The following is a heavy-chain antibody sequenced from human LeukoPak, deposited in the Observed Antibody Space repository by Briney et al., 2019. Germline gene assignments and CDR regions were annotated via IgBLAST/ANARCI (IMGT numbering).Heavy chain of an antibody. Sequence: GGSLRLSCAASGFTFRDYFTSWIRQAPGKGLEWVAYTNTAGNTIYYADSMKGRFTISRDNAKNSLYLQMNTLRAEDTAVYYCARATYDSSAVDAFDIWGQGTMVTVSP. D-gene: IGHD3-22*01. CDR2: TNTAGNTI. J-gene: IGHJ3*02. CDR1: GFTFRDYF. CDR3: ARATYDSSAVDAFDI. V-gene: IGHV3-11*01.